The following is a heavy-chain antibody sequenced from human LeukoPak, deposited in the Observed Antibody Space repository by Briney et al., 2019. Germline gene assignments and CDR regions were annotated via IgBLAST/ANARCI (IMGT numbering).Heavy chain of an antibody. D-gene: IGHD5-18*01. CDR2: ISYDGSNK. Sequence: GGSLRLSCAASGFTFSSYGMHWVRQGPGKGLEWVAVISYDGSNKYYADSVKGRFTISRDNSKNTLYLQMNSLRAEDTAVYYCAKDAAGYSYGFDYWGQGTLVTVSS. CDR3: AKDAAGYSYGFDY. V-gene: IGHV3-30*18. CDR1: GFTFSSYG. J-gene: IGHJ4*02.